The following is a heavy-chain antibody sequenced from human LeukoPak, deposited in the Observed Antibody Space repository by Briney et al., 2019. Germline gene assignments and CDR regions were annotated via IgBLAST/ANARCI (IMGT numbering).Heavy chain of an antibody. V-gene: IGHV4-39*01. CDR2: FYYSGST. J-gene: IGHJ6*03. Sequence: PSETLSLTCTVSGGSISSSSYYWGWIRQPPGKGLEWIGSFYYSGSTYYNPSLKRRVTISVDTSKNQFSLKLSSVTAADTAVYYCARLSNSMVYYYMDVWGKGTTVTVSS. D-gene: IGHD2/OR15-2a*01. CDR3: ARLSNSMVYYYMDV. CDR1: GGSISSSSYY.